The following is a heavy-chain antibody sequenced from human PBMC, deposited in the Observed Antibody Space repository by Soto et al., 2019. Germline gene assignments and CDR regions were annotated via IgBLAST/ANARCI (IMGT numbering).Heavy chain of an antibody. CDR2: IIPLFGTA. J-gene: IGHJ4*02. D-gene: IGHD6-13*01. Sequence: QVQLVQSGAEVKKPGSSVKVSCKASGGTLSSYTFSWVRQAPGQGLEWMGGIIPLFGTADYAQKFQGRVTITADESARTSYMELRSLKSQDTAVYYCVRDSGAKLSSSWGQGTLVTVSS. CDR3: VRDSGAKLSSS. CDR1: GGTLSSYT. V-gene: IGHV1-69*01.